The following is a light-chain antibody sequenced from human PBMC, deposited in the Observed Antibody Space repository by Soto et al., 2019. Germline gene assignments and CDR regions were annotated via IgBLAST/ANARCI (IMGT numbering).Light chain of an antibody. Sequence: EIVLTQSPGTLSLSPGERATLSCRASQSVSSSYLAWYQQKHGQAPSLLISGASSRATGIPDRFSGSGYGTDFTHTISRLEPEDLAVDYCHQYGSSPRGTFGQGTKVEIK. CDR3: HQYGSSPRGT. CDR1: QSVSSSY. V-gene: IGKV3-20*01. CDR2: GAS. J-gene: IGKJ1*01.